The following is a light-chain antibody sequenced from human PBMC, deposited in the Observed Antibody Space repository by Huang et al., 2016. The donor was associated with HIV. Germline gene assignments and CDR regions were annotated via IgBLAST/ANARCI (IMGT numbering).Light chain of an antibody. Sequence: DIQMTQSPSSLPASVGDRVTITCRARQSISSYLNWYQHKPGQAPKLLMYAAATLQRGFPSRFSGSGSGTDFTLSISSLQPEDFATYYCQQSYSVPVFGGGTKVEIK. J-gene: IGKJ4*01. CDR2: AAA. CDR1: QSISSY. V-gene: IGKV1-39*01. CDR3: QQSYSVPV.